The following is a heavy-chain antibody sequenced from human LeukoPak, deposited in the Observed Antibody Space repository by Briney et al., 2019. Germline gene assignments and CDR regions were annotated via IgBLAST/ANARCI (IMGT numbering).Heavy chain of an antibody. CDR2: IYDSGST. D-gene: IGHD2-15*01. V-gene: IGHV4-30-4*01. Sequence: SQTLSLTCTVSGASIRSGDYYWSWIRQPPGTGLEWIGYIYDSGSTYYNPSLKSRITISVDTSENRFSLKLSSVTATDTAVYYCARDCSGGSCYGAFDIWGQGTMVPVSS. J-gene: IGHJ3*02. CDR3: ARDCSGGSCYGAFDI. CDR1: GASIRSGDYY.